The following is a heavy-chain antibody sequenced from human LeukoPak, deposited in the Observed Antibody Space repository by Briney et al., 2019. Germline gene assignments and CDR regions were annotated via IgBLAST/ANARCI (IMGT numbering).Heavy chain of an antibody. CDR1: GGSISSSSYY. D-gene: IGHD6-13*01. Sequence: SETLSLTCTVSGGSISSSSYYWGWIRQPPGKGLEWIGGIYYSGSTYYNPSLKSRVTISVDTSKNQFSLKLSSVTAADTAVYYCTSMYSSSWYYPHFDYWGQGTLVTVSS. J-gene: IGHJ4*02. CDR2: IYYSGST. V-gene: IGHV4-39*01. CDR3: TSMYSSSWYYPHFDY.